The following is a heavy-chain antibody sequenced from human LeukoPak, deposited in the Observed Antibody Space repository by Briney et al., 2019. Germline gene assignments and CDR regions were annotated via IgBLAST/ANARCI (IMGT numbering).Heavy chain of an antibody. CDR2: INHSGST. J-gene: IGHJ4*02. Sequence: SETLSLTCAVCGGSFSGYYWSWIRQPPGKGLEWIGEINHSGSTNYNPSLKSRVTISVDTSKNQFSLKLSSVTAADTAVYYCARVLNYYDSSGYYSNWGQGPLVTVSS. V-gene: IGHV4-34*01. CDR1: GGSFSGYY. CDR3: ARVLNYYDSSGYYSN. D-gene: IGHD3-22*01.